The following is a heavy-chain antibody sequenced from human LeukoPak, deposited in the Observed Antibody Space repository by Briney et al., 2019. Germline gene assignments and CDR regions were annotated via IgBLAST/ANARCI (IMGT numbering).Heavy chain of an antibody. Sequence: SETLSLTCAVYGGSFSRYYWSWIRQSPGKGREWIAEIDHRGDTNYNPSVKSRVTISVDTSKPQFSLKVRSLSAAETAVYYCARGATLSETGYFDFWGEGTPVTVSS. D-gene: IGHD1-26*01. CDR2: IDHRGDT. CDR1: GGSFSRYY. V-gene: IGHV4-34*01. J-gene: IGHJ4*03. CDR3: ARGATLSETGYFDF.